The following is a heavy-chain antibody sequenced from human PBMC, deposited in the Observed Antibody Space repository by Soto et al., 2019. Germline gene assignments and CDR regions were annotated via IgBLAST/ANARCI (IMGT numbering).Heavy chain of an antibody. CDR1: GGSFGDYY. CDR2: INHSGST. CDR3: ARSHIVPRLFMYPFDS. V-gene: IGHV4-34*01. D-gene: IGHD5-12*01. J-gene: IGHJ4*02. Sequence: PSETLSLPCAVYGGSFGDYYWTWIRQPPGTGLEWIGEINHSGSTNYNPSLKSRVTISVDTSKNQFSLTLSSVTAADTAVYYCARSHIVPRLFMYPFDSWGQGTLVTVSS.